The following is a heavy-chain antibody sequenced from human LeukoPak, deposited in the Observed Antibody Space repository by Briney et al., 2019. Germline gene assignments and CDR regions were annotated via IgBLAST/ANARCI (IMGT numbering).Heavy chain of an antibody. CDR1: GFTFSSYA. Sequence: GGSLRLSCAASGFTFSSYAMHWVRQAPGKGLEWVAVISYDGSNKYYADSVKGRFTISRDNSKNTLYLQMNSLRAEDTAVYYCVLGGYCSSTSCYGSPNNWFDPWSQGTLVTVSS. J-gene: IGHJ5*02. CDR3: VLGGYCSSTSCYGSPNNWFDP. V-gene: IGHV3-30-3*01. CDR2: ISYDGSNK. D-gene: IGHD2-2*01.